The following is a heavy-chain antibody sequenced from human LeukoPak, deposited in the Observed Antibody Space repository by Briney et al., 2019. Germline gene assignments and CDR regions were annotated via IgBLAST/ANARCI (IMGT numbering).Heavy chain of an antibody. D-gene: IGHD6-13*01. Sequence: SETLSLTCTVSGDPISSNSNYKWSWIRQPPGKGLEWIGYIYYHGSTNYNPSLKSRATFSVDTSKNQFSLKLRSVTAADTAVYYCAREYSGFDYWGQGTLVTVSS. CDR3: AREYSGFDY. CDR1: GDPISSNSNYK. V-gene: IGHV4-61*01. CDR2: IYYHGST. J-gene: IGHJ4*02.